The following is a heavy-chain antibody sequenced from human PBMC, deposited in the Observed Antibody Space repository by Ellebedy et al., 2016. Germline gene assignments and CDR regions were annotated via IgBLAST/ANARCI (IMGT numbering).Heavy chain of an antibody. CDR2: ISGSGGTK. CDR3: AREYCSGVSCYFDY. V-gene: IGHV3-23*01. D-gene: IGHD2-15*01. J-gene: IGHJ4*02. CDR1: GFTFSTYA. Sequence: GGSLRLSCAASGFTFSTYAMSWVRQAPGKGLEWVSGISGSGGTKYYADSVQGRFTISRDNSKNTLYLQMNSLRAEDTAVYYCAREYCSGVSCYFDYWGQGTLVTVSS.